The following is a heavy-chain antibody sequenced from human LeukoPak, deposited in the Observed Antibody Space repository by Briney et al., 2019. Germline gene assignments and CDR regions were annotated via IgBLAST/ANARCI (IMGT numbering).Heavy chain of an antibody. V-gene: IGHV3-23*01. CDR3: AKNSYDDVWGSYRSVKANDY. Sequence: GGSLRLSCAASGFTFSSYAMSWVRQAPGKGLEWVSAISGSGGSTYYADSVKGRFTISRDNSKNTLYLQMNSLRAEDTAVYYCAKNSYDDVWGSYRSVKANDYWGQGTLVTVSS. J-gene: IGHJ4*02. CDR2: ISGSGGST. D-gene: IGHD3-16*02. CDR1: GFTFSSYA.